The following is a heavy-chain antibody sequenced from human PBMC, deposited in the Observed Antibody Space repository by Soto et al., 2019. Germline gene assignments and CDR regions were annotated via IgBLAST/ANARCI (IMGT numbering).Heavy chain of an antibody. J-gene: IGHJ5*02. D-gene: IGHD2-21*02. V-gene: IGHV3-23*01. Sequence: GGSLRLSCAASGFSFIDYAINWVRQVPGRGLEYVAGIGGRGGNAFYADSMKGRFSISRDNSKNTVYLHMHNLRVDDSTMYYCAKARHSGDFAGSYDSWGQGTLVTVSS. CDR2: IGGRGGNA. CDR3: AKARHSGDFAGSYDS. CDR1: GFSFIDYA.